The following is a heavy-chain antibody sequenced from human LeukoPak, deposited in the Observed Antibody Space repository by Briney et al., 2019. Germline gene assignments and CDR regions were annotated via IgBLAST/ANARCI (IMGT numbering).Heavy chain of an antibody. CDR1: GFTFSGSA. CDR2: IRSQANSYAT. J-gene: IGHJ4*02. Sequence: GGSLRLSCVASGFTFSGSAMHWVRQASGKWLEWVGRIRSQANSYATEYAASVKGRFTISRDDSKNAAYLQMNSLKTEDTAVYYCLIPTGGRYGGQGTLVTVSS. D-gene: IGHD3-16*01. CDR3: LIPTGGRY. V-gene: IGHV3-73*01.